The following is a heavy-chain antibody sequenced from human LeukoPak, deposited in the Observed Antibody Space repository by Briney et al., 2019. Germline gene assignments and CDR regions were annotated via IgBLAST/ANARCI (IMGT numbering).Heavy chain of an antibody. V-gene: IGHV3-30*02. D-gene: IGHD1-26*01. CDR2: IQYDGSNQ. CDR1: GFTFSSYG. Sequence: GGSLRLSCTASGFTFSSYGMHWVRQAPGKGLEWVAYIQYDGSNQQYADSVKGRFSISRDNAKNSLYLQMNSLRAEDTAVYYCARTSGSYFNYYYYRDVRGRRTTLTASS. J-gene: IGHJ6*03. CDR3: ARTSGSYFNYYYYRDV.